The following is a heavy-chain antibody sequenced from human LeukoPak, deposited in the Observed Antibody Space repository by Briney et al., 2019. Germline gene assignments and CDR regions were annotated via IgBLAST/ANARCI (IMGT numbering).Heavy chain of an antibody. CDR1: GYTSTGYY. D-gene: IGHD4-17*01. CDR2: INPNSGGT. J-gene: IGHJ6*03. CDR3: ARGDYGDYVSGANYYYYMDV. Sequence: ASVKVSCKASGYTSTGYYMHWVRQAPGQGLEWMGWINPNSGGTNYAQKFQGRVTMTRDTSISTAYMELSRLRSDDTAVYYCARGDYGDYVSGANYYYYMDVWGKGTTVTVSS. V-gene: IGHV1-2*02.